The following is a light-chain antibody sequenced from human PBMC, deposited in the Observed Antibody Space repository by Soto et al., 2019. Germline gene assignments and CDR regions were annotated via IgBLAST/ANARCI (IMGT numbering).Light chain of an antibody. V-gene: IGKV1-5*01. Sequence: DIQMTQSPSTLSASIGDRVTITCRASEDINDWLAWYQQKPGNAPKFLIYDASTLQSGVPSRFSGSGSGTEFTLTISSLQPDDFATYYCLQDYNYPLTFGGGTKVDIK. CDR1: EDINDW. CDR3: LQDYNYPLT. J-gene: IGKJ4*01. CDR2: DAS.